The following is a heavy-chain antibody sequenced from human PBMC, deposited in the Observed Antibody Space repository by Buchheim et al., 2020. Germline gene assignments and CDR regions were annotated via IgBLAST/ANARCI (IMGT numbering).Heavy chain of an antibody. D-gene: IGHD3-16*01. Sequence: EVQLVQSGAEVKKPGEPLRISCKGSGYTFTNYWISWLRQMPGKGLEWMGRFDPSDSYTNYSPSFQGHVTISGDKSINTAYPQWSSLRASDTAIYYCAQHPLGARDYSYGMDVWGQGTT. CDR2: FDPSDSYT. V-gene: IGHV5-10-1*01. CDR1: GYTFTNYW. J-gene: IGHJ6*02. CDR3: AQHPLGARDYSYGMDV.